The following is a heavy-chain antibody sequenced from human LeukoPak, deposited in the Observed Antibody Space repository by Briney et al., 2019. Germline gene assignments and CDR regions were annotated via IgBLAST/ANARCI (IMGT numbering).Heavy chain of an antibody. V-gene: IGHV1-69*04. D-gene: IGHD3-16*01. CDR3: ARESLGVYNWFDP. CDR1: GGTFSSYA. J-gene: IGHJ5*02. Sequence: ASVKVSCKASGGTFSSYAISWVRQAPGQGLEWMGRIIPILGIANYAQKFQGRVTITADKSTSTAYMELSSLRSEDTAVYYCARESLGVYNWFDPWGQGTLVTVSS. CDR2: IIPILGIA.